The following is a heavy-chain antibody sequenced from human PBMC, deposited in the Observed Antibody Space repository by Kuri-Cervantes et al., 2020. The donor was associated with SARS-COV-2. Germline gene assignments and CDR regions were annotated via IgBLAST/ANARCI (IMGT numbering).Heavy chain of an antibody. CDR2: ISGSGGST. CDR3: AKDRVYCSGGSCPLYY. Sequence: GGSLRLSCAASGFTFSSYAMSWVRQAPGKGLEWVSAISGSGGSTYYADSVKGRFTISRDNSKNTLYLRMNSLRAEDTAVYYCAKDRVYCSGGSCPLYYWGQGTLVTVSS. D-gene: IGHD2-15*01. V-gene: IGHV3-23*01. CDR1: GFTFSSYA. J-gene: IGHJ4*02.